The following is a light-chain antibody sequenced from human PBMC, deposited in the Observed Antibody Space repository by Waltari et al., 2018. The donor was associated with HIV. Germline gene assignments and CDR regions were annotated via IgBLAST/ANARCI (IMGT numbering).Light chain of an antibody. CDR1: SSNIGAGYD. J-gene: IGLJ2*01. CDR2: GNI. CDR3: QSYDSSLSGSI. V-gene: IGLV1-40*01. Sequence: QSVLTQPPSVSGAPGQRVTISCTGSSSNIGAGYDVHWYQQLPGTPPKLLITGNINRPSGVPDRFSDSKSGTSASLAITGLQAEDEADYYCQSYDSSLSGSIFGGGTKLTVL.